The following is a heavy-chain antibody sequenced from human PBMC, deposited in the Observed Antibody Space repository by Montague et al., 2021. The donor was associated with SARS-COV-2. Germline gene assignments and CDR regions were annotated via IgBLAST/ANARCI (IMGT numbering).Heavy chain of an antibody. D-gene: IGHD3-3*01. CDR2: TT. V-gene: IGHV4-59*01. Sequence: TTNYNPSLKSRVTIPLDTPKNQFSLTLNSVTAADTAIYYCARDQAAKISFKGAFAIGGQGIRVTVSA. J-gene: IGHJ3*02. CDR3: ARDQAAKISFKGAFAI.